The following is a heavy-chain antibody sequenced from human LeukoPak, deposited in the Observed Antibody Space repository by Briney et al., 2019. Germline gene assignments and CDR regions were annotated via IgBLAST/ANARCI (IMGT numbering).Heavy chain of an antibody. Sequence: SSETLSLTCAVYGGSFSGYYWSWIRQPPGKGLEWIGEINHSGSTNYNPSLKSRVTISVDTSKNQFSLKLSSVTAADTAVYYCARRGTADYWGQGTLVTVSP. CDR3: ARRGTADY. CDR1: GGSFSGYY. D-gene: IGHD3-16*01. CDR2: INHSGST. V-gene: IGHV4-34*01. J-gene: IGHJ4*02.